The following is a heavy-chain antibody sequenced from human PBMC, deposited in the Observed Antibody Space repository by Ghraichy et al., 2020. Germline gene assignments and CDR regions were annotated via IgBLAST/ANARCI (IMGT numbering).Heavy chain of an antibody. J-gene: IGHJ4*02. V-gene: IGHV3-33*01. D-gene: IGHD6-13*01. CDR3: ARDVGSAAGYFDY. CDR2: IWFDGGNK. Sequence: GGSLRLSCAASGFTFSNYGMHWVRQAPDRGLEWVAIIWFDGGNKYYADSLKGRFTISRDNSKNMLYLQMNSLRAEDTALYYCARDVGSAAGYFDYWGQGTLVTVSS. CDR1: GFTFSNYG.